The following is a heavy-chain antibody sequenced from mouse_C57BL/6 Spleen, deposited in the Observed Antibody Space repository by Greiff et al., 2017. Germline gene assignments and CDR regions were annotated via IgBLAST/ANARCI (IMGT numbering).Heavy chain of an antibody. Sequence: EVMLVESGGGLVKPGGSLKLSCAASGFTFSSYAMSWVRQTPEKKLEWVATISDGGSYTYYPDNVKGRFTISRDNAKNTLYLQVGHLKSEDTAMYYCARDRPPFDYWGQGTTLTVSS. V-gene: IGHV5-4*03. CDR2: ISDGGSYT. CDR1: GFTFSSYA. J-gene: IGHJ2*01. CDR3: ARDRPPFDY.